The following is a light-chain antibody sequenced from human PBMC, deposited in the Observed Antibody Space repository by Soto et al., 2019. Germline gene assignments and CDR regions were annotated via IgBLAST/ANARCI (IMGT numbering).Light chain of an antibody. Sequence: HSVLTQPASVTGSPGQSITISCTGTSSDVGSYNLVSWYQQHPGEAPKLMIYEGTQRPSGVSNRFSGSKSGNTASLTISGLQAEDEADYYCCSYAGSSTFVFGSGTKVTVL. V-gene: IGLV2-23*03. CDR3: CSYAGSSTFV. J-gene: IGLJ1*01. CDR2: EGT. CDR1: SSDVGSYNL.